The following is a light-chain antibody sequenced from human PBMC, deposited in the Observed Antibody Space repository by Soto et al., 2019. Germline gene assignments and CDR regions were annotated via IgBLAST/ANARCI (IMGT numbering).Light chain of an antibody. Sequence: EIVLTQSPGTLSLSPGERAILSCRASQSLSSSFLAWYQQKLGQAPRLLIYSSSNRATGIPDRFSGGGSGTDFTLTISRLEPADFAVYYCQQYGRSPLTFGGGTKVDIK. J-gene: IGKJ4*01. CDR1: QSLSSSF. CDR3: QQYGRSPLT. CDR2: SSS. V-gene: IGKV3-20*01.